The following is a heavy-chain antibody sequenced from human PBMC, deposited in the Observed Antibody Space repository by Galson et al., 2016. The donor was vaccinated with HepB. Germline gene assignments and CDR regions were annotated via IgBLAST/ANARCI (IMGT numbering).Heavy chain of an antibody. CDR1: GFSFSTYW. Sequence: SLRLSCAASGFSFSTYWVAWVRQAPGKGLEWVANIKEDGSETFYADSVTSRFSISRDNAKNSVYLQMNSLSAEDTAVYYCLGFGYWGQGTLVTVSS. V-gene: IGHV3-7*01. J-gene: IGHJ4*02. CDR3: LGFGY. D-gene: IGHD3-10*01. CDR2: IKEDGSET.